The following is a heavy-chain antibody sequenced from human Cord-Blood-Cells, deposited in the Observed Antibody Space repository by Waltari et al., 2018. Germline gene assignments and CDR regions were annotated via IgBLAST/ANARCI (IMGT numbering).Heavy chain of an antibody. CDR3: ARGLSLGTDAFDI. D-gene: IGHD7-27*01. V-gene: IGHV1-8*03. CDR1: GYTFTSYD. J-gene: IGHJ3*02. CDR2: RNPNSGNT. Sequence: QVPLVQSGPEVKKPGASVKVSCKASGYTFTSYDINWVRQATGQGLEWMGWRNPNSGNTGYAQKFQGRVTITRNTSISTAYMELSSLRSEDTAVYYCARGLSLGTDAFDIWGQGTMVTVSS.